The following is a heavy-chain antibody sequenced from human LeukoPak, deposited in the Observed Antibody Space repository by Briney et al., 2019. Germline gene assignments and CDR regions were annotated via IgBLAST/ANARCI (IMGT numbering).Heavy chain of an antibody. Sequence: PGGSLRLSCAASGFTLSSYAMSWVRQAPGKGLEWVSAISGSGGSTYYADSVKGRFTISRDNSKNTLYLQMNSLRAEDTAVYYCAKYNVLRFLEWSYWGQGTLVTVSS. D-gene: IGHD3-3*01. J-gene: IGHJ4*02. CDR2: ISGSGGST. CDR1: GFTLSSYA. V-gene: IGHV3-23*01. CDR3: AKYNVLRFLEWSY.